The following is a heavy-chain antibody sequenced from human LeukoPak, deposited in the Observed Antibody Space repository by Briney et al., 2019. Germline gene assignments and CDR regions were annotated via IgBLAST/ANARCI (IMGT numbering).Heavy chain of an antibody. V-gene: IGHV4-59*01. CDR1: GGSISSYY. CDR2: IYYSGST. D-gene: IGHD4-17*01. J-gene: IGHJ6*02. CDR3: ARVEGWTTPTGFHYYGMDV. Sequence: PSETLSLTCTVSGGSISSYYWSWLRQPPGKGLEWIGYIYYSGSTNYNPSLKSRVTISVDTSKNQFSLKLSSVTAADTAVYYCARVEGWTTPTGFHYYGMDVWGQGTTVTVSS.